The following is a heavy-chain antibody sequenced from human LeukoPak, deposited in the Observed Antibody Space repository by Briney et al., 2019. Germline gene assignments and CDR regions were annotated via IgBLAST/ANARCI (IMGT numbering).Heavy chain of an antibody. V-gene: IGHV3-23*01. CDR2: ISGSGGST. J-gene: IGHJ4*02. Sequence: PGGSLRLSCAASGFTFSSYAMSWVRQAPGKGLEWVSAISGSGGSTYYADSVKGRFTISRDNSKNTLYLQMNSLRAEDTAVYYCAKDFAGDPSGYGGPFDYWGQGTLVTVSS. CDR3: AKDFAGDPSGYGGPFDY. CDR1: GFTFSSYA. D-gene: IGHD3-22*01.